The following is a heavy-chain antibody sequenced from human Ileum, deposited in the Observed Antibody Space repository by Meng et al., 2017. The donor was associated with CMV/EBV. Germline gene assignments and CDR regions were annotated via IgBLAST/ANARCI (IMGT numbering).Heavy chain of an antibody. CDR2: INWNGGST. CDR3: ARVGWELRSLDY. J-gene: IGHJ4*02. V-gene: IGHV3-20*04. CDR1: GFTFDDYG. Sequence: GESLKISCAASGFTFDDYGMSWVRQAPGKGLEWVSGINWNGGSTGYADSVKGRFTISRDNAKNSLYLQMNSLRAEDTALYYCARVGWELRSLDYWGQGTLVTVS. D-gene: IGHD1-26*01.